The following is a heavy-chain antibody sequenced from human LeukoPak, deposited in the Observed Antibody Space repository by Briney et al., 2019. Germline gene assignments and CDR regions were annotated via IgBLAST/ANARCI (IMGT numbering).Heavy chain of an antibody. Sequence: PGGSLRLSCAASGFTFSTYSMNWVRQAPGKGLEWVSYISRSSNTIYYADSVEGRFTISRDSAKNSLYLQMNSLRAEDTAVYYCAKRQVELPRAFDIWGQGTMVTVSS. V-gene: IGHV3-48*01. J-gene: IGHJ3*02. D-gene: IGHD2-15*01. CDR3: AKRQVELPRAFDI. CDR1: GFTFSTYS. CDR2: ISRSSNTI.